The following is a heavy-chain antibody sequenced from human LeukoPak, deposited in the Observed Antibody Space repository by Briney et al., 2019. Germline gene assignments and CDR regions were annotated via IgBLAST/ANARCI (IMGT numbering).Heavy chain of an antibody. D-gene: IGHD6-19*01. CDR1: GFTFSDYY. Sequence: GGPLRLSCAASGFTFSDYYMSWIRQAPGKGLEWVSYISSSGSTIYYADSVKGRFTISRDNAKNSLYLQMNSLRAEGTAVYYCASPDSVAGHNFDYWGQGTLVTVSS. CDR3: ASPDSVAGHNFDY. CDR2: ISSSGSTI. J-gene: IGHJ4*02. V-gene: IGHV3-11*01.